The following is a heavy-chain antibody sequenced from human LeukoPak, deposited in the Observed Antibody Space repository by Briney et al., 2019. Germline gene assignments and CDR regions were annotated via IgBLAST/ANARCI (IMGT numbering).Heavy chain of an antibody. D-gene: IGHD3-22*01. V-gene: IGHV3-21*01. J-gene: IGHJ4*02. Sequence: GGSLRLSCAASGFTFSSYSMNWVRQAPGKGLEWVSSISSSSYIYYADSVKGRFTISRDNAKNSLYLQMNSLRAEDTAVYYCARVLGSSGYYYDTMSGSDYWGQGTLVTVSS. CDR2: ISSSSYI. CDR1: GFTFSSYS. CDR3: ARVLGSSGYYYDTMSGSDY.